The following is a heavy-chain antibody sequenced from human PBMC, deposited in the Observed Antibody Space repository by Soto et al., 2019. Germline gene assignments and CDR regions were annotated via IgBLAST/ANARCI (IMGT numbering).Heavy chain of an antibody. CDR2: IYYSGST. V-gene: IGHV4-59*01. J-gene: IGHJ6*02. CDR1: GGSISSYY. D-gene: IGHD6-13*01. Sequence: PSETLSLTCTVSGGSISSYYWSWIRQPPGKGLEWIGYIYYSGSTNYNPALKNRVTISVYTSKNQFSLKLSTVTAADTAVYYCAGAAAADRWGFYYYGMYVWGQGTTVTVSS. CDR3: AGAAAADRWGFYYYGMYV.